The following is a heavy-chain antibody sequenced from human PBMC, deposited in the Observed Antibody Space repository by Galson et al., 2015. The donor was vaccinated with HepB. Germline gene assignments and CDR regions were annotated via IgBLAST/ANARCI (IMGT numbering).Heavy chain of an antibody. CDR1: GYTFTSYD. Sequence: SVKVSCKASGYTFTSYDINWVRQAPGQGLAWMGGIIPIFGTRKYAQKFQGRVTITADESTSTAYMELSSLRSEDTAVYYCARETPSYYYDSSEEGPFDIWGQGTMVIVSS. V-gene: IGHV1-69*13. CDR2: IIPIFGTR. CDR3: ARETPSYYYDSSEEGPFDI. D-gene: IGHD3-22*01. J-gene: IGHJ3*02.